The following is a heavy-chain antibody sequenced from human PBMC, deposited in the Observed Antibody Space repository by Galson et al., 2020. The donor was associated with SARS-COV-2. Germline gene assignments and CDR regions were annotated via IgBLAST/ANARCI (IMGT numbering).Heavy chain of an antibody. J-gene: IGHJ2*01. D-gene: IGHD3-22*01. CDR3: ARQGVNMVVLVTVPGWYFDL. Sequence: SETLYLTCAVSGYSVSTTNYWGWLRPPPGRGLEWSRSVHPRGPTYYTPSLKGRVTISVDTSKNQFSLRLDSVTAADTALYYCARQGVNMVVLVTVPGWYFDLWGRGTLVTVSS. CDR2: VHPRGPT. CDR1: GYSVSTTNY. V-gene: IGHV4-38-2*01.